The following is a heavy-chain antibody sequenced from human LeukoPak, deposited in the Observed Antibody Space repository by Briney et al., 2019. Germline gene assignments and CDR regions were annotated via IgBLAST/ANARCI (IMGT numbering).Heavy chain of an antibody. CDR2: IWYDGSNK. Sequence: GGSLRLSCAASGFTFSSYGMHWVRQAPGKGLEWVAVIWYDGSNKFYADSVKGRLTIPRDNSKNTLYLQMNSLRAEDTAVYYCARDRAAADLDYWGQGTLVTVSS. CDR1: GFTFSSYG. CDR3: ARDRAAADLDY. V-gene: IGHV3-33*01. D-gene: IGHD6-13*01. J-gene: IGHJ4*02.